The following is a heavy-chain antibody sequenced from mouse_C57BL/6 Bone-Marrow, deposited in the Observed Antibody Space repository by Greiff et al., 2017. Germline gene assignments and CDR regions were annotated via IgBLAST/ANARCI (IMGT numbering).Heavy chain of an antibody. Sequence: QVQLQQPGAELVKPGASVTMSCKASGYTFTSYWLTWVKQRPGQGLEWIGDIYPGSGSTNYNEKFKSKATLTVDTSSSTAYMQLSSLTSEDSAVYYSARYRQLRPYYYAMDYWGQGTSVTVSS. J-gene: IGHJ4*01. CDR2: IYPGSGST. V-gene: IGHV1-55*01. D-gene: IGHD3-2*02. CDR1: GYTFTSYW. CDR3: ARYRQLRPYYYAMDY.